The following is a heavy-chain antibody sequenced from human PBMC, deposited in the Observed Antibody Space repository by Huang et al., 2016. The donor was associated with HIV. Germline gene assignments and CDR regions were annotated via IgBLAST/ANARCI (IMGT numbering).Heavy chain of an antibody. CDR1: IFSFSTSA. CDR2: ISGRGSST. D-gene: IGHD3-3*01. CDR3: AKGSERSLTGPKYQYYFDY. V-gene: IGHV3-23*01. Sequence: EVQLLESGGDLVQPGGSLRLSCAASIFSFSTSAMSWVRQAPGKGLEGVSGISGRGSSTYYADSVKGRFTISRDKSRNTLYLQMKSLRVEDTAIYYCAKGSERSLTGPKYQYYFDYWGQGTLVTVSS. J-gene: IGHJ4*02.